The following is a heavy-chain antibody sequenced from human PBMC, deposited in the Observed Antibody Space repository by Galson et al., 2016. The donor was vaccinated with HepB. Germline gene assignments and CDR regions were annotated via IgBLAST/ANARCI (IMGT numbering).Heavy chain of an antibody. D-gene: IGHD3-22*01. CDR2: IYYSGST. V-gene: IGHV4-59*08. Sequence: ETLSLTCTVSGGSISSYYWSWIRQPPGKGLEWIGDIYYSGSTNYNPSLKSRVTISVDTSKNQFSLKLSSVTAADTAVYYCARRRNYYDSSGYYYDYFGPWGQGTQVTVSS. CDR3: ARRRNYYDSSGYYYDYFGP. J-gene: IGHJ5*02. CDR1: GGSISSYY.